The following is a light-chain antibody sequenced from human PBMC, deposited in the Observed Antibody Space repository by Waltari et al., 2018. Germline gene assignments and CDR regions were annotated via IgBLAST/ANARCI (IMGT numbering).Light chain of an antibody. J-gene: IGLJ1*01. CDR1: LLPKQY. V-gene: IGLV3-27*01. Sequence: SSELTQPSSVSVSPGQTARITFSGDLLPKQYPRWFQQKPGQAPVLVLYQDSARPSGIPERFSGSSSGTTVTLTISGAQVEDEADYYCYSTTDNNLGVFGPGTRVTVL. CDR2: QDS. CDR3: YSTTDNNLGV.